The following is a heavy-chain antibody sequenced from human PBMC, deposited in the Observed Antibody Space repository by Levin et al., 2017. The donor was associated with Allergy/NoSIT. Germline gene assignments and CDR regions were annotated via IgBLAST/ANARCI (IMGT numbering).Heavy chain of an antibody. CDR2: ISAYNGNT. CDR1: GYTFTSYG. V-gene: IGHV1-18*01. Sequence: GESLKISCKASGYTFTSYGISWVRQAPGQGLEWMGWISAYNGNTNYAQKLQGRVTMTTDTSTSTAYMELRSLRSDDTAVYYCARDESPYGDYGRNWFDPWGQGTLVTVSS. J-gene: IGHJ5*02. CDR3: ARDESPYGDYGRNWFDP. D-gene: IGHD4-17*01.